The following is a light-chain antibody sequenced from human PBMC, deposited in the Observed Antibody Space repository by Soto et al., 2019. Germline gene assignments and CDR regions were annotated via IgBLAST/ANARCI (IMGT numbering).Light chain of an antibody. V-gene: IGKV3-15*01. CDR3: QQYNDCPFT. J-gene: IGKJ3*01. CDR1: QSISVN. CDR2: GVS. Sequence: IEMTQSPGTLSVSPGERATLSCRASQSISVNLAWYQQKPGQAPRLHIYGVSTSATGNPARFSGRESRTEFTLTICSLQSDDFALYYCQQYNDCPFTFGPGTTVDIX.